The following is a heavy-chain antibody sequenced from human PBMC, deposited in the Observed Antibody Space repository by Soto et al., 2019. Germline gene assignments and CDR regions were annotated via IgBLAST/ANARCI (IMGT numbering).Heavy chain of an antibody. V-gene: IGHV3-21*01. D-gene: IGHD6-13*01. CDR1: GFTFSSYS. CDR2: ISSSSSYI. CDR3: ARVLRGSWGAFDI. Sequence: EVQLVESGGGLVKPGGSLRLSCAASGFTFSSYSMNWVHQAPGKGLEWVSSISSSSSYIYYADSVKGRFTISRDNVKNSLYLQMNSLRAEDTAVYYCARVLRGSWGAFDIWGQGTMVTVSS. J-gene: IGHJ3*02.